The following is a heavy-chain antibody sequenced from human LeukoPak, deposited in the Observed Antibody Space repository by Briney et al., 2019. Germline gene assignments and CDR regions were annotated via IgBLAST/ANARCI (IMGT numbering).Heavy chain of an antibody. D-gene: IGHD6-19*01. CDR3: ARGWAPFRIAVARPDAFDI. J-gene: IGHJ3*02. V-gene: IGHV4-34*01. CDR1: SGSFSGYY. Sequence: SETLSLTCAVYSGSFSGYYWSWIRQPPGKGLEWIGEINHSGSTNYNPSLKSRVTISVDTSKNQFSLKLTSVTAADTAVYYCARGWAPFRIAVARPDAFDIWGQGTMVTVSS. CDR2: INHSGST.